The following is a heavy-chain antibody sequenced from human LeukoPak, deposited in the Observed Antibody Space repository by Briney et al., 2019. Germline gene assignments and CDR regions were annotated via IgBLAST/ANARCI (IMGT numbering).Heavy chain of an antibody. CDR2: ISYDGSNK. Sequence: GGSLRLSCAASGFTFSSYAMSWVRQAPGKGLEWVAVISYDGSNKYYADSVKGRFTISRDNSKNTLYLQMNSLRAEDTAVYYCARDWDIVATEAYYYYGMDVWGQGTTVTVSS. V-gene: IGHV3-30-3*01. CDR1: GFTFSSYA. CDR3: ARDWDIVATEAYYYYGMDV. D-gene: IGHD5-12*01. J-gene: IGHJ6*02.